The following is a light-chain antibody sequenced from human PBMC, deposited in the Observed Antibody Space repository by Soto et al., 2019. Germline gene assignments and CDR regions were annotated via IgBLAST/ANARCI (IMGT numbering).Light chain of an antibody. Sequence: EIVMTQSPATLSVSPGERASLSCRANQTISSNLVWYQQKPGQAPRLLIYGASTRATGIPARFSGSGSGTEFTLTISSLQSEDFTVYYCQHYNNWLGTFGGGTQVEIK. CDR2: GAS. CDR3: QHYNNWLGT. CDR1: QTISSN. V-gene: IGKV3-15*01. J-gene: IGKJ4*01.